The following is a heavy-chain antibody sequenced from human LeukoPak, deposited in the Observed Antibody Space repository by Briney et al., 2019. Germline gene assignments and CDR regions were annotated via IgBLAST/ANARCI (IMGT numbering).Heavy chain of an antibody. D-gene: IGHD3-9*01. J-gene: IGHJ4*02. CDR2: ISSSSSYI. Sequence: GGSLRLSCAASGFTFSSYSMNWVRQAPGKGLEWVSSISSSSSYIYYADSVKGRFTISRDNAKNSLYLQMNSLRAEDTAVYYCAXQAXRYFDWFSKAGWGQGTLVTVSS. CDR1: GFTFSSYS. CDR3: AXQAXRYFDWFSKAG. V-gene: IGHV3-21*01.